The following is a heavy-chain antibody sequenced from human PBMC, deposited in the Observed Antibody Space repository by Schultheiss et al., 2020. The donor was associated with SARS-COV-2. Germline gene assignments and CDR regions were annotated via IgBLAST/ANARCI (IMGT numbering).Heavy chain of an antibody. V-gene: IGHV3-23*01. D-gene: IGHD4-17*01. CDR3: ARDLFPRSQPTVTTGALDV. Sequence: GGSLRLSCAASGFTFSSYAMSWVRQAPGKGLEWVSTFSGNGGSTYYADSVKGRFTISRDNSKNTLYLQMDSLTPEDTAVYYCARDLFPRSQPTVTTGALDVWGQGTVVTVSS. J-gene: IGHJ3*01. CDR1: GFTFSSYA. CDR2: FSGNGGST.